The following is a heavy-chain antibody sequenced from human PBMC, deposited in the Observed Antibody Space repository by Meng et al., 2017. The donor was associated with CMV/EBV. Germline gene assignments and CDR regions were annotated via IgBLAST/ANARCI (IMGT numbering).Heavy chain of an antibody. V-gene: IGHV3-30*02. CDR2: IRYDGSNK. Sequence: GESLKISCAASGFTFSSYGMHWVRQAPGKGLEWVAFIRYDGSNKYYADSVKGRFTISRDNSKNTLYLQMNGLRAEDTAVYYCAKDRGIQLWSYYFDYWGQGTLVTVSS. CDR3: AKDRGIQLWSYYFDY. D-gene: IGHD5-18*01. CDR1: GFTFSSYG. J-gene: IGHJ4*02.